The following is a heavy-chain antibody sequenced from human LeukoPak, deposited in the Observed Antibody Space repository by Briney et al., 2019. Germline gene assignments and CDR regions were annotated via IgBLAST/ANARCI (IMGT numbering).Heavy chain of an antibody. J-gene: IGHJ4*02. CDR2: INPSGGST. Sequence: GASVKASCKASGYIFTSYYMHWVRQPPGQGREGMGIINPSGGSTSYAQKFQGRVTMTRDMSTSTVYMELSSLRSEDTTVYYCARVREAGSHYYDSSGYFGYWGEGAPVTVS. CDR3: ARVREAGSHYYDSSGYFGY. CDR1: GYIFTSYY. V-gene: IGHV1-46*01. D-gene: IGHD3-22*01.